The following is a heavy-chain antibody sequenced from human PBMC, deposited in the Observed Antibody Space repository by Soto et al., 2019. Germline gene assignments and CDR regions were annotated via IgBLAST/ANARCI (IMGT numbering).Heavy chain of an antibody. CDR1: GFSFDDYA. D-gene: IGHD2-8*02. CDR3: AKSTGGTANGMGV. V-gene: IGHV3-9*01. CDR2: ISWYSGTI. Sequence: EVQVVESGGGLVQPGRSLRLSCAASGFSFDDYAMHWVRQAPGKGLEWVSGISWYSGTIGYADSVKGRFTISRDNAKNSLYLQMNSLRAEDTALYYCAKSTGGTANGMGVWGQGTTVTVSS. J-gene: IGHJ6*02.